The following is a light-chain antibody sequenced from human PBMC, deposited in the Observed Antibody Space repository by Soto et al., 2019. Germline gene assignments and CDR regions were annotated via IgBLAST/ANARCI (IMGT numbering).Light chain of an antibody. V-gene: IGKV1-5*03. Sequence: DIQMTQSPSTLSASVGDRVTITCRASQSINTWLAWYQQKPGKAPRLLIYTASSLESGVPSRFSGSGSGTDFTLTISSLQPDDFATYYCQQHESYPRTFGQGTKVEIK. CDR1: QSINTW. J-gene: IGKJ1*01. CDR2: TAS. CDR3: QQHESYPRT.